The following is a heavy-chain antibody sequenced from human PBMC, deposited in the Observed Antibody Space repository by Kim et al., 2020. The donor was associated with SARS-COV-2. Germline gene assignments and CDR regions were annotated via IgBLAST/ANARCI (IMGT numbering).Heavy chain of an antibody. Sequence: SETLSLTCTVSGGSISSGGYYWSWIRQHPGKGLEWIGYIYYSGSTYYNPSLKSRVTISVDTSKNQLSLKLSSVTAADTAVYYCARDRDGDYVYFDYWGQGTLVTVSS. V-gene: IGHV4-31*03. CDR3: ARDRDGDYVYFDY. CDR2: IYYSGST. J-gene: IGHJ4*02. D-gene: IGHD4-17*01. CDR1: GGSISSGGYY.